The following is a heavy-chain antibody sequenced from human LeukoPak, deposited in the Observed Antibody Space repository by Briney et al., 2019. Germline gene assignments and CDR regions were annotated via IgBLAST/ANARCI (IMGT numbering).Heavy chain of an antibody. CDR3: AKVSLSMVRGVNPVDY. CDR2: ISGSGGST. V-gene: IGHV3-23*01. J-gene: IGHJ4*02. CDR1: GFTFSSYA. D-gene: IGHD3-10*01. Sequence: GGSLRLSCAASGFTFSSYAMSWVRQAPGKGLEWVSAISGSGGSTYYADSVKGRFTISRDNSKKTLYLQMNSLRAEDTAVYYCAKVSLSMVRGVNPVDYWGQGTLVTVSS.